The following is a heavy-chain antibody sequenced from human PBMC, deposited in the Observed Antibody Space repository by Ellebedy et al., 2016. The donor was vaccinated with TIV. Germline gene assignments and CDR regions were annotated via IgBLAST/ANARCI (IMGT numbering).Heavy chain of an antibody. Sequence: GSLRLSCVVYGGSFSSYYWSWIRQPPGKGLEWIGEINRSGSTNYNPSLKSRVTISVDTSKDQLSLRLSSVTAAETAVYYCARGRQYCSGGSCYRPRPWFDPWGQGTLVTVSS. J-gene: IGHJ5*02. CDR3: ARGRQYCSGGSCYRPRPWFDP. CDR2: INRSGST. D-gene: IGHD2-15*01. CDR1: GGSFSSYY. V-gene: IGHV4-34*01.